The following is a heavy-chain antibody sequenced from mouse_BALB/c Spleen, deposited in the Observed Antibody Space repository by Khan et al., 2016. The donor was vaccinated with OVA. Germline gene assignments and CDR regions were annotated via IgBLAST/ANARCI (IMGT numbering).Heavy chain of an antibody. V-gene: IGHV3-2*02. CDR2: ISYSGST. Sequence: VQLKQSGPGLVKPSQSLSLTCTVTGYSITSDYAWNWIRQFPGNKLEWMGYISYSGSTSYNPSLKSRISITRDTSKNQFFLQLNSVTTEDTATYYCARSRPNSSINSGFFDYWGQGTTLTVSS. D-gene: IGHD1-2*01. J-gene: IGHJ2*01. CDR3: ARSRPNSSINSGFFDY. CDR1: GYSITSDYA.